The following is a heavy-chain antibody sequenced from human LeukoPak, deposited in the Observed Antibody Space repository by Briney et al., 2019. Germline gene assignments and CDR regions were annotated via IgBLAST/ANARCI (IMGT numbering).Heavy chain of an antibody. Sequence: GGSLTLSCAASGFTFSGYYMSWIRQAPGKGLEWVSYISSSSSYTNYADSVQGRFTISRDNAKNSLFVQMNSLRAEDTAVYSCARQIGGDSYGVFDYWGQGTLVTVSS. CDR3: ARQIGGDSYGVFDY. CDR1: GFTFSGYY. D-gene: IGHD5-18*01. CDR2: ISSSSSYT. V-gene: IGHV3-11*03. J-gene: IGHJ4*02.